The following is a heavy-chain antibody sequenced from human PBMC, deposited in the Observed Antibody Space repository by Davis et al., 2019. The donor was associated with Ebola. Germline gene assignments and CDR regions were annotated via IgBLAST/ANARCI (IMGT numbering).Heavy chain of an antibody. J-gene: IGHJ5*02. V-gene: IGHV1-18*01. CDR2: ISAYNGNT. D-gene: IGHD3-3*01. CDR1: GYTFTSYG. CDR3: ARVYYDFWSGYPNWFDP. Sequence: ASVKVSCKASGYTFTSYGISWVRQAPGQGLEWMGWISAYNGNTNYAQKLQGRVTMTTDTSTSTAYMELRSLRSDDTAVYYCARVYYDFWSGYPNWFDPWGQGTLVSVSS.